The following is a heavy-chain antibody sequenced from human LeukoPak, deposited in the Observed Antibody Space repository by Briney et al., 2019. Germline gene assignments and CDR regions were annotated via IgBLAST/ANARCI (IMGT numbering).Heavy chain of an antibody. D-gene: IGHD6-19*01. CDR1: GYTFTSYG. V-gene: IGHV1-18*01. CDR2: ISAYNGNT. J-gene: IGHJ6*03. CDR3: AVRGWYYYYYYMDV. Sequence: ASVKVSCKASGYTFTSYGISWVRQAPGQGLEWMGWISAYNGNTNYAQKFQGRVTMTRDTSISTAYMELSRLRSDDTAVYYCAVRGWYYYYYYMDVWGKGTTVTVSS.